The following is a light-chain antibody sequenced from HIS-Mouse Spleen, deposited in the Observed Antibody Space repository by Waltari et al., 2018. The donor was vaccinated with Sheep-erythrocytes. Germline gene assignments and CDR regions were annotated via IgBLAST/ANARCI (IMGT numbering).Light chain of an antibody. J-gene: IGLJ1*01. CDR1: SSDVGGYNY. Sequence: QSALTQPRSVSGSPGQSVTISCTGTSSDVGGYNYVSWYQQHPGKAPKIMIYDFSKRPYGVPVRFSGSKSGNTASLTISGLQAEDEADYYCCSYAGSYNHVFGTGTKVTVL. CDR3: CSYAGSYNHV. V-gene: IGLV2-11*01. CDR2: DFS.